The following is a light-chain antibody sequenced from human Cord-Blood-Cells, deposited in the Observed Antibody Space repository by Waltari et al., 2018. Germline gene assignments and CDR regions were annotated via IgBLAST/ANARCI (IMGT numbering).Light chain of an antibody. V-gene: IGLV2-23*01. CDR3: CSYAGSVV. Sequence: QSALTQPASVSGSPGQSITTSCNGTSSDVGSYNLVSWYQQHPGKAPKLMIYEGSKRPSGVSKRFSGSKSGNTASLTISGLQAEDEADYYCCSYAGSVVFGGGTKLTVL. J-gene: IGLJ2*01. CDR2: EGS. CDR1: SSDVGSYNL.